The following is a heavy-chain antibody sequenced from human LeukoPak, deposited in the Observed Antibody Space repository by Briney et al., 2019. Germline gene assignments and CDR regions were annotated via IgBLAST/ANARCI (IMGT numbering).Heavy chain of an antibody. CDR2: ISGYNGNA. CDR3: ARDGHRRYYYNGSGYYRGDY. V-gene: IGHV1-18*01. D-gene: IGHD3-22*01. J-gene: IGHJ4*02. Sequence: ASVKVSCEASGYSFNSYGISWVRQAPGQGLEWMGWISGYNGNAKYAQKLQGRITMTTDISTSTAYMELRSLRSDDTAVYYCARDGHRRYYYNGSGYYRGDYWGQGTLVTVSS. CDR1: GYSFNSYG.